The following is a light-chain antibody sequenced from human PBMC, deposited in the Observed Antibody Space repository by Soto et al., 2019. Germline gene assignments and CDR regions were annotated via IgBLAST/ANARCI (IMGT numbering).Light chain of an antibody. CDR2: EGS. V-gene: IGLV2-23*03. J-gene: IGLJ1*01. CDR1: SSDVGSYNL. Sequence: QSVLTQPASVSGSPGQSITISCTGTSSDVGSYNLVSWYQQHPGKAPKLMIYEGSKRPSGVSNRFSGSKSGNTASLTISGLQAEDEADYFCCSYAGSSSFDDFGTGTKVTVL. CDR3: CSYAGSSSFDD.